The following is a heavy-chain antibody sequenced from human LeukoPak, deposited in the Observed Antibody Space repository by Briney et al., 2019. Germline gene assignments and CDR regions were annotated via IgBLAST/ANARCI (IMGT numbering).Heavy chain of an antibody. CDR3: AKVDGYCSSTSCYSHWGFDY. V-gene: IGHV3-30*02. CDR1: GFTFSSYG. Sequence: GRSLRLSCAASGFTFSSYGMHWVRQAPGKGLEWVAFIRYDGSDKYYADSVKGRFTISRDDSRTTLYLQMNSLRAEDTAVYYCAKVDGYCSSTSCYSHWGFDYWGQGTLVTVSS. CDR2: IRYDGSDK. D-gene: IGHD2-2*02. J-gene: IGHJ4*02.